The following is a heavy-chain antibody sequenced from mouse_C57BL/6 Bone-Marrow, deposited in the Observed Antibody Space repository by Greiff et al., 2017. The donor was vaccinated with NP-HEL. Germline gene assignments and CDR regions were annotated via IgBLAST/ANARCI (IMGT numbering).Heavy chain of an antibody. CDR1: GFSLTSYA. CDR3: ARGRTYYGNFYAMDY. Sequence: QVQLKESGPGLVAPSQSLSITCTVSGFSLTSYAISWVRPPPGKGLEWLGVIWTGGGTNYNSALKSRLSISKDNSKSQVFLKMNSLQTDDTARYYCARGRTYYGNFYAMDYWGQGTSVTVSS. CDR2: IWTGGGT. D-gene: IGHD2-10*01. V-gene: IGHV2-9-1*01. J-gene: IGHJ4*01.